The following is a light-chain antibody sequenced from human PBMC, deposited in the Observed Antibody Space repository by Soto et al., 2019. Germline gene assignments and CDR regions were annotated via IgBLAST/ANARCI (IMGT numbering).Light chain of an antibody. V-gene: IGKV1-39*01. CDR3: QQSYTIPLT. CDR2: ATS. CDR1: QSISRY. J-gene: IGKJ1*01. Sequence: DIQTTQTPSSLTAHVGDRVTISCRASQSISRYLNWYQQKPGLVPKLLIYATSTLQSGVPSRFSGSGSGTDYTLTISSLQLEDFATYYCQQSYTIPLTFGQGTKVDIK.